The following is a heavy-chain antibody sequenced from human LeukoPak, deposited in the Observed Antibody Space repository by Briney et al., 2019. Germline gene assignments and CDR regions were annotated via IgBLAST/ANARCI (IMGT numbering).Heavy chain of an antibody. D-gene: IGHD6-13*01. J-gene: IGHJ4*02. Sequence: HPGGSLRLSCAASGFTFSSFAMGWVRQTPGKGLEWVSIVSNNGDRTYYADSVKGRFTISRDNSKNTLYLQMNTLRGEDTALYYCAKREAAVGVIDCWGQGTLVTVSS. CDR1: GFTFSSFA. CDR2: VSNNGDRT. CDR3: AKREAAVGVIDC. V-gene: IGHV3-23*01.